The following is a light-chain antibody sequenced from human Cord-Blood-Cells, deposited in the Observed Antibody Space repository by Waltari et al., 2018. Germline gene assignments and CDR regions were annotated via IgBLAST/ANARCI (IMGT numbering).Light chain of an antibody. V-gene: IGLV2-14*01. CDR3: SSYTSSSTLVV. Sequence: QSALTQPASVSGSPGQSITISCTGTSSDVGGYNYFSWYQPHPGKAPKLMIYDVSNRPSGVSNRFYGSKSGNTASLTISGLQAEDEADYYCSSYTSSSTLVVFGGGTKLTVL. CDR2: DVS. J-gene: IGLJ2*01. CDR1: SSDVGGYNY.